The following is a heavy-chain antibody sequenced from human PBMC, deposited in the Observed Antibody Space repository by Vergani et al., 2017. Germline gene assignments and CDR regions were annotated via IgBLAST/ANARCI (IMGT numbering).Heavy chain of an antibody. V-gene: IGHV5-51*01. D-gene: IGHD3-22*01. CDR3: ARLYGRDSSGSKYFEY. CDR2: IHPADSDT. J-gene: IGHJ4*02. CDR1: GYSFTNYW. Sequence: EVQLVQSGAEVKKPGESLKISCQISGYSFTNYWIGWVRQMPGKGLEWMGIIHPADSDTRYSPSFQGQVTIAVDKSISTDYLQRGSLRASDRAMYYCARLYGRDSSGSKYFEYWGQGTLVTVAS.